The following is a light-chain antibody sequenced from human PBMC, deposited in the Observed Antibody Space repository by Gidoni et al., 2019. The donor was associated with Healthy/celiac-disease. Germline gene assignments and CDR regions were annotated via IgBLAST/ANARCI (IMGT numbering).Light chain of an antibody. CDR1: SSDVGGYNY. V-gene: IGLV2-14*01. CDR3: SSYTSSSTDV. CDR2: EVS. Sequence: QSALTQPASVSGSPGPSITISCPGTSSDVGGYNYVAWYPQPPGKAPKLMIYEVSNRPSGVPDRFSGSNSGNTASLTISGLQAEDEADYYCSSYTSSSTDVFGTGTKVTVL. J-gene: IGLJ1*01.